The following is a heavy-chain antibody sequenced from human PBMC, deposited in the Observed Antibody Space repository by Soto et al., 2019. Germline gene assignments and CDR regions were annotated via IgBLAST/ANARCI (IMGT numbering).Heavy chain of an antibody. D-gene: IGHD3-3*01. V-gene: IGHV3-48*01. Sequence: EVQLVESGGGLVQPGGSLRLSCAASGFTFSSYSMNWVRQAPGKGLEWVSYISSSSSTIYYADSVKGRFTISRDNAKNSLYLQMNSLRAEDMAVYYCARDLYDFWSGLPGIDPWGQGTLVTVSS. CDR1: GFTFSSYS. J-gene: IGHJ5*02. CDR3: ARDLYDFWSGLPGIDP. CDR2: ISSSSSTI.